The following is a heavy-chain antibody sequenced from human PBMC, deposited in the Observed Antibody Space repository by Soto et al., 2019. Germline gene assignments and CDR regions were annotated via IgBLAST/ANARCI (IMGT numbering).Heavy chain of an antibody. CDR2: ISDNGGTT. CDR3: ARGPSTVATWLDY. Sequence: EVQLVESGEGLVQPGGSLRLSCAASGFTFSNYAMHWVRQAPGKGLEYVSAISDNGGTTYYADSVKGRFTISRDNSKNTLYIQMGSLRAEDLAVYYCARGPSTVATWLDYWAREPWSPSPQ. CDR1: GFTFSNYA. J-gene: IGHJ4*02. V-gene: IGHV3-64*02. D-gene: IGHD4-17*01.